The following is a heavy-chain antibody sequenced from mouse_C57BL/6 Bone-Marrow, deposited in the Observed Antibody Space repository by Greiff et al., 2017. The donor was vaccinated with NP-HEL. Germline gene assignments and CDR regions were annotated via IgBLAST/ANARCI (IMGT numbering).Heavy chain of an antibody. J-gene: IGHJ2*01. Sequence: QVQLQQPGAELVMPGASVKLSCMASGYTFTSYWMHWVKQRPGQGLEWIGEIDPSDSYTNYNQKFKGKSTLTVDKSSSTAYMQLSSLTSEDSAVYYCARGRKGDYWGQGTTLTVSS. CDR3: ARGRKGDY. CDR1: GYTFTSYW. D-gene: IGHD1-3*01. V-gene: IGHV1-69*01. CDR2: IDPSDSYT.